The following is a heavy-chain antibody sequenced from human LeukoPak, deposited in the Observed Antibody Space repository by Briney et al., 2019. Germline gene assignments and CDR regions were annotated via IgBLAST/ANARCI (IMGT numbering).Heavy chain of an antibody. CDR2: ISSSSSTI. CDR3: VRLYSSSWYLDAFDI. Sequence: GGSLRLSCAASGYTFSIYSTNGVPDAPEEGREGGSYISSSSSTIYYADSGKGPFTISKDNVKNSLYLQMNSLRGEDTAVFYCVRLYSSSWYLDAFDIWGQGTMVTVSS. V-gene: IGHV3-48*04. J-gene: IGHJ3*02. D-gene: IGHD6-13*01. CDR1: GYTFSIYS.